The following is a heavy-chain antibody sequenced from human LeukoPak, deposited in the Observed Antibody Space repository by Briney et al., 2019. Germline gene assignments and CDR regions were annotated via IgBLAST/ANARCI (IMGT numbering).Heavy chain of an antibody. CDR1: GYSISSGYY. Sequence: SETLSLTCTVSGYSISSGYYWGWIRPPPGKGLEWIGSIYHSGSTYYNPSLKSRVTTSVDTSKNQFSLKLSSVTAADTAVYYCARAVVDSGDFDYWGQGTLVTVSS. CDR3: ARAVVDSGDFDY. J-gene: IGHJ4*02. V-gene: IGHV4-38-2*02. D-gene: IGHD3-10*01. CDR2: IYHSGST.